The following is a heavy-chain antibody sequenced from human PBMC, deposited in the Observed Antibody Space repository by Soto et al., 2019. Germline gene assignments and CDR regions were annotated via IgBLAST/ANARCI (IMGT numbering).Heavy chain of an antibody. CDR2: IYYSGST. Sequence: PSETLSLTCTVSGGSISSSSYYWGWIRQPPGKGLEWIGSIYYSGSTYYNPSLKSRVTISVDTSKNQFSLKLSSVTAADTAVYYCARRYSYGGKIDYWGQGTLVTVSS. CDR3: ARRYSYGGKIDY. D-gene: IGHD5-18*01. J-gene: IGHJ4*02. CDR1: GGSISSSSYY. V-gene: IGHV4-39*01.